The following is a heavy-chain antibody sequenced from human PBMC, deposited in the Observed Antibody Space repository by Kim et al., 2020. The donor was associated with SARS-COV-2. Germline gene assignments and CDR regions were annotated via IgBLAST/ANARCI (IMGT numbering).Heavy chain of an antibody. CDR2: IKSKTDGGTT. CDR3: TTHSPNYYYGMDV. J-gene: IGHJ6*02. Sequence: GGSLRLSCAASGFTFSNAWMSWVRQVPGKGLEWVGRIKSKTDGGTTDYAAPVKGRFTTSRDDSKSTLYLQMNSLRTEDTAVYYCTTHSPNYYYGMDVWGQGTTVTVSS. CDR1: GFTFSNAW. V-gene: IGHV3-15*01. D-gene: IGHD2-15*01.